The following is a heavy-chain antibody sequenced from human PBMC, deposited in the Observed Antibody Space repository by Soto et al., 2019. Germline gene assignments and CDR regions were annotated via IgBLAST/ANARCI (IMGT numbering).Heavy chain of an antibody. D-gene: IGHD5-12*01. Sequence: GGSLRLSCAASGFTFSSYAMSWVRQAPGKGLEWVSAISGSGGSTYYADSVKGRFTISRDNSKNTLYLQMNSLRAEDAAVYYCAPGQDGYGYDFGYWGQGTLVTVSS. CDR2: ISGSGGST. CDR1: GFTFSSYA. J-gene: IGHJ4*02. V-gene: IGHV3-23*01. CDR3: APGQDGYGYDFGY.